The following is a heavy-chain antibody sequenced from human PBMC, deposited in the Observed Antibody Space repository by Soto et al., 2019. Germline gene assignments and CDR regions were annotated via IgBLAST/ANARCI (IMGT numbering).Heavy chain of an antibody. CDR2: MYYSGNT. D-gene: IGHD5-18*01. J-gene: IGHJ3*01. Sequence: QVQLQESGPGLVKPSETLSLTCTVSGGSISSYYWSWLRQPPGKGLEWIAYMYYSGNTNYNPSLKSRVTMAMDTSKRQFSLKLRSVPAADTAVYYCATLDTPFAFDVWGQGAMVTVSS. CDR3: ATLDTPFAFDV. CDR1: GGSISSYY. V-gene: IGHV4-59*01.